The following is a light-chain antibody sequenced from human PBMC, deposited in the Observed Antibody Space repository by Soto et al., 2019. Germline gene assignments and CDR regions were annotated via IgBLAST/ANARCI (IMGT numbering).Light chain of an antibody. CDR1: QSIVNW. CDR3: QQYNSWT. CDR2: DAF. V-gene: IGKV1-5*01. J-gene: IGKJ1*01. Sequence: DIQMTQSPSTLSASLGDRVTITCRASQSIVNWLAWYQQKPGKAPKLLMYDAFSLESGVPSRFSGSGSGTEFTLTISSLQPDDFATYYCQQYNSWTFGQGTKVDIK.